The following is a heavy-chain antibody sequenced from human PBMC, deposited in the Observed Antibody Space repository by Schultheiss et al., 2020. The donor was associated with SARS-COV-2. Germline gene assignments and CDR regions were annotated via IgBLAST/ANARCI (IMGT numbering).Heavy chain of an antibody. CDR3: ARDYRWLQFSAIYY. V-gene: IGHV3-23*01. CDR2: ISGSGGST. Sequence: GGSLRLSCAASGFTFSSYAMSWVRQAPGKGLEWVSAISGSGGSTYYADSVKGRFTISRDNSKNTLYLQMNSLRAEDTAVYYCARDYRWLQFSAIYYWGQGTLVTVSS. D-gene: IGHD5-24*01. J-gene: IGHJ4*02. CDR1: GFTFSSYA.